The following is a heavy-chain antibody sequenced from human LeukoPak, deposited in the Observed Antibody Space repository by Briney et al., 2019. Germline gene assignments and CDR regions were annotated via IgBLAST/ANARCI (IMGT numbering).Heavy chain of an antibody. Sequence: PSETLSLTCTVSGGSISSYYWSWIRQPPGKGLEWIGHIYYSGSTNYNPSLKSRVTISVDTSKNQFSLKLSSVTAADTAVYYCARVVLRSGYWYFDLWGRGTLVTVSP. CDR2: IYYSGST. D-gene: IGHD2/OR15-2a*01. V-gene: IGHV4-59*01. CDR3: ARVVLRSGYWYFDL. CDR1: GGSISSYY. J-gene: IGHJ2*01.